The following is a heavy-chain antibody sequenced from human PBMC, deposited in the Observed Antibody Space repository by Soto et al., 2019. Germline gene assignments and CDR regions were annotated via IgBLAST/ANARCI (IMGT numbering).Heavy chain of an antibody. Sequence: SETLSLTCAVSGGSISNSYSYWGWIRQPPGKGLEWIGSIFSSGSTYYNPSLKSRLTISVDTSKNQFSLKLSSVTAADTAIYYCAGPMYISSTSRTGPYWGQGTLVTVSS. D-gene: IGHD2-2*01. CDR3: AGPMYISSTSRTGPY. J-gene: IGHJ4*02. CDR2: IFSSGST. V-gene: IGHV4-39*01. CDR1: GGSISNSYSY.